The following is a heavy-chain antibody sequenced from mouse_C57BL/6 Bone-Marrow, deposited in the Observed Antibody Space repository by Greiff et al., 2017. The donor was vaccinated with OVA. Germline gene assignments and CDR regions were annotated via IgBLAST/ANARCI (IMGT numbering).Heavy chain of an antibody. J-gene: IGHJ3*01. CDR1: GFNIKDDY. D-gene: IGHD2-4*01. CDR2: IDPENGDT. Sequence: QLKESGAELVRPGASVKLSCTASGFNIKDDYMHWVKQRPEQGLEWIGWIDPENGDTEYASKFQGKATITADTSSNTAYLQLSSLTSEDTAVYYCTTLRLRFAYWGQGTLVTVSA. CDR3: TTLRLRFAY. V-gene: IGHV14-4*01.